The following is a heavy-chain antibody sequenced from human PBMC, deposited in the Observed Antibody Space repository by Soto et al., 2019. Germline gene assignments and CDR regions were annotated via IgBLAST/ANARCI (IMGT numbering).Heavy chain of an antibody. J-gene: IGHJ4*02. CDR2: IWYDGSNK. CDR1: GFTFSSYG. CDR3: ARDLDCGGDCYSLDY. V-gene: IGHV3-33*01. D-gene: IGHD2-21*02. Sequence: PGGSLRLSCAASGFTFSSYGMHWVRQAPGKGLEWVAVIWYDGSNKYYADSVKGRFTISRDNSKNTLYLQMNSLRAEDTAVYYCARDLDCGGDCYSLDYWGQGTLVTVSS.